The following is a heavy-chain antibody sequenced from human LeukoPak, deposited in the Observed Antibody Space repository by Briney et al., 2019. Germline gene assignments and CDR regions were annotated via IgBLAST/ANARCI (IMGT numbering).Heavy chain of an antibody. D-gene: IGHD3-10*01. J-gene: IGHJ4*02. Sequence: GRSLRLSCAASGFTFSSYAMHWVRQAPGKGLEWVAVISYDGSNKYYADSVKGRFTISRDNSKNTLYLQMNSLRAEDTAVYYCARDRGVSSSYYFDYWGQGTLVTVSS. CDR1: GFTFSSYA. CDR2: ISYDGSNK. V-gene: IGHV3-30-3*01. CDR3: ARDRGVSSSYYFDY.